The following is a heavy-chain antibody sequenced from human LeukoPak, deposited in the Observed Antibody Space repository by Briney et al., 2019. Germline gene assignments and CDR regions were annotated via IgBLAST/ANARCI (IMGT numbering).Heavy chain of an antibody. CDR1: GFTFSSYA. CDR3: AKDNLPIRYCSGGSCYFPAEYFQH. CDR2: ISGSGGSS. D-gene: IGHD2-15*01. J-gene: IGHJ1*01. V-gene: IGHV3-23*01. Sequence: GGSLRLSCAASGFTFSSYAMSWVRQAPGKGLEWVSAISGSGGSSYYADSVKGRFTISRDNSKNTLYLQMNSLRAEDTAVYYCAKDNLPIRYCSGGSCYFPAEYFQHWGQGTLVTVSS.